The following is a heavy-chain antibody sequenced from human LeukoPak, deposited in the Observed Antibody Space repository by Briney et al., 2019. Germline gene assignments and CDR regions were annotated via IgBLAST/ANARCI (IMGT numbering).Heavy chain of an antibody. CDR3: ARDEIRYYYYYYMDV. CDR1: GYTFTSYD. J-gene: IGHJ6*03. Sequence: ASVKVSCKASGYTFTSYDINWVRQATGQGLEWMGWMNPNSGNTGYAQKFQGRVTITRNTSISTAYMELSSLRSEDTAVYYCARDEIRYYYYYYMDVWGKGTTVTISS. CDR2: MNPNSGNT. V-gene: IGHV1-8*03.